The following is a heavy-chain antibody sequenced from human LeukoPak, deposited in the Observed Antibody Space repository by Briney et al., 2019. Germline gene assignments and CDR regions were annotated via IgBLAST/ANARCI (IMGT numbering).Heavy chain of an antibody. CDR3: AKYPASGGYFDY. V-gene: IGHV3-23*01. CDR2: ISGSGDNR. J-gene: IGHJ4*02. CDR1: GFTFSSYS. Sequence: GGSLRLSCAASGFTFSSYSMSWFRLAPGKGLEWVSGISGSGDNRYYADSVKGRFTISRDNSKNTLYLQMNSLRAEDTAVFYCAKYPASGGYFDYWGQGTLVTVSS. D-gene: IGHD6-13*01.